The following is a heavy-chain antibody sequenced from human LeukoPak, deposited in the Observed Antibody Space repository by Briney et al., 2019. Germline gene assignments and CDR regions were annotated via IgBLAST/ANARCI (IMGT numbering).Heavy chain of an antibody. CDR1: GGSFSDYY. Sequence: PSETLSLTCAVYGGSFSDYYWSWLRQPPGKGLEWIGEINHSGSTNYNPSLNGRVTMSLDGSRNQLSLTLTSVTAADTAIYYCSRESGAFCPFGYWGQGTLVIVPP. D-gene: IGHD1-26*01. V-gene: IGHV4-34*01. CDR2: INHSGST. CDR3: SRESGAFCPFGY. J-gene: IGHJ4*02.